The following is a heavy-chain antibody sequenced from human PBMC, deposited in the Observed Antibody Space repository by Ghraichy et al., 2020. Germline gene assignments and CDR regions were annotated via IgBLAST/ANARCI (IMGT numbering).Heavy chain of an antibody. CDR3: AIIVATRSQVDS. D-gene: IGHD5-12*01. J-gene: IGHJ4*02. Sequence: GGSLRLSCAASGFTFGSNNMNWVRQAPGKGLEWVSFISSSSTYIHYADSVKGRFTISRDNAKNSLYLQMNSLRAEDTAVYYCAIIVATRSQVDSWGQGTLVTVSS. CDR1: GFTFGSNN. CDR2: ISSSSTYI. V-gene: IGHV3-21*01.